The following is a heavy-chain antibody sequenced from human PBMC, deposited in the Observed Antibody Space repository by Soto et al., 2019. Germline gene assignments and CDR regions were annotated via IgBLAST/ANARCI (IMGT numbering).Heavy chain of an antibody. CDR1: GVTFSSYS. V-gene: IGHV3-21*01. CDR3: AAVEQQLHAFDN. J-gene: IGHJ3*02. CDR2: ISSSSSYI. Sequence: GGSMRLSCAASGVTFSSYSMNWVRQAPGKGLEWVSSISSSSSYIYYADSVKGRFTISRDNAKNSLYLQMNSLRAEDTAVYYCAAVEQQLHAFDNWGQGTMVTVSS. D-gene: IGHD6-13*01.